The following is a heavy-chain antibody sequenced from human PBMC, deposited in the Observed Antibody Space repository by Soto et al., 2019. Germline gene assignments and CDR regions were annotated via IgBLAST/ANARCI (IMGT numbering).Heavy chain of an antibody. J-gene: IGHJ5*02. CDR3: ARLVARYGGSSGWFDH. D-gene: IGHD2-15*01. Sequence: XETLSLTCTVSGCSISSTRHYWVWIRQPPGKGLDWIGSIHYGGSTYYNPSLKTRVTISVDTSKNQFSLRLTSVTATDTAVYFCARLVARYGGSSGWFDHWGQGTLVTVSS. CDR2: IHYGGST. CDR1: GCSISSTRHY. V-gene: IGHV4-39*01.